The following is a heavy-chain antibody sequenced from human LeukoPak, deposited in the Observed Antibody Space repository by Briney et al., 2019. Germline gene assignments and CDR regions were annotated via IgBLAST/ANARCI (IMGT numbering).Heavy chain of an antibody. Sequence: PSETLSLTCTVSGASINTGDSYWSWIRQPPGKGLEWIGYIYYTGSTYYNPSLKSRVTISVDTSKNQFSLKLTSVTAADTAVYFCARVGGSVVPAAIGLDYWGQGTLVTVSS. J-gene: IGHJ4*02. CDR2: IYYTGST. D-gene: IGHD2-2*02. CDR1: GASINTGDSY. V-gene: IGHV4-30-4*08. CDR3: ARVGGSVVPAAIGLDY.